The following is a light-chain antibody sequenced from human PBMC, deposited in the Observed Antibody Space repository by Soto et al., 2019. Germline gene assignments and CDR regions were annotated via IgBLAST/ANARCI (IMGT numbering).Light chain of an antibody. Sequence: QSALTQPASVSGSPGQSITIACTGTSSDVGAYDYVSWYQQHPGKAPKLMIYDVYARPSGVSHRFSGSKSGNTASLTISGLQSDDEAYYYCSSYTNTMSYVFGTGTKLTVL. V-gene: IGLV2-14*03. CDR1: SSDVGAYDY. CDR3: SSYTNTMSYV. J-gene: IGLJ1*01. CDR2: DVY.